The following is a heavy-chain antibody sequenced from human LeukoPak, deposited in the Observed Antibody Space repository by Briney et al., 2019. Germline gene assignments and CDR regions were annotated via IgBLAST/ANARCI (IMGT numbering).Heavy chain of an antibody. D-gene: IGHD2-15*01. CDR3: ASNGCCNGGSCYRRNYWLD. V-gene: IGHV3-7*01. CDR2: IKQDGSEK. CDR1: GFTFSSYW. J-gene: IGHJ5*01. Sequence: PGGSLRLSCAASGFTFSSYWMSWVRQAPGKGLEWVANIKQDGSEKYYVDFVKGRFTISRDTAKNSHYLQMTSLRAEATTVYYCASNGCCNGGSCYRRNYWLD.